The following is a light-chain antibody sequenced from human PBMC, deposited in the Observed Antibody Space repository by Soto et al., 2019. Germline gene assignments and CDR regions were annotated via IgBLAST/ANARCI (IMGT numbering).Light chain of an antibody. V-gene: IGKV3-11*01. CDR2: DAS. Sequence: EIMLTQSPATLSLYPGERATLSCRASQSIGLAIAWYQHKPGQAPRLLIYDASNRATGIPARFSGSGSGTDFTLTISSLEPEDFAVYYCQQRSNWPQITFGQGTRLEIK. CDR3: QQRSNWPQIT. J-gene: IGKJ5*01. CDR1: QSIGLA.